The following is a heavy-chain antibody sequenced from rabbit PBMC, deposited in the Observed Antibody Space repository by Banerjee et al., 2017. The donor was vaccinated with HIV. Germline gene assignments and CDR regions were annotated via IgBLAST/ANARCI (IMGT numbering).Heavy chain of an antibody. Sequence: ELVESGGGLVQPGESLKLSCKASGIDFSSYGISWVRQAPGKGPEWIAYIYPGFGITNYANSVKGRFTISSHNAQNTLYLQLNSLTAADTATYFCARDLGYASSSGHYFIWALWGPGTLVTVS. J-gene: IGHJ6*01. CDR3: ARDLGYASSSGHYFIWAL. V-gene: IGHV1S47*01. CDR1: GIDFSSYG. D-gene: IGHD1-1*01. CDR2: IYPGFGIT.